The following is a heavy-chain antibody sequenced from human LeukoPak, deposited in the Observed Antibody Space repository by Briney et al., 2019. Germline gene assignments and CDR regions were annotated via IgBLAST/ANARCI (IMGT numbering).Heavy chain of an antibody. CDR3: ARQKTTVVTLDPTSYYCYYYMDV. CDR2: ISAYNGNT. CDR1: GYTFTSYG. V-gene: IGHV1-18*01. D-gene: IGHD4-23*01. J-gene: IGHJ6*03. Sequence: ASVKVSCKASGYTFTSYGISWVRQAPGQGLEWMGWISAYNGNTNYAQKLQGRVTMTTDTSTSTAYMELRSLRSDDTAVYYCARQKTTVVTLDPTSYYCYYYMDVWGKGTTVTVSS.